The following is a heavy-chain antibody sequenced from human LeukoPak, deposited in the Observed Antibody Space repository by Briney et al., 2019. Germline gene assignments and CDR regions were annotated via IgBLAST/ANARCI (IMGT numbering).Heavy chain of an antibody. CDR2: INQDGSEK. CDR1: GFTFSNYW. J-gene: IGHJ6*02. CDR3: ARDGYNYGPYGLDV. Sequence: GGSLRLSCAASGFTFSNYWMSWVRQAPGKGLEWVANINQDGSEKYYVDAVKGRFTISRDNAKNSLYLQMNSLRAEDTAMYYCARDGYNYGPYGLDVWGQGTTVTVSS. D-gene: IGHD5-18*01. V-gene: IGHV3-7*01.